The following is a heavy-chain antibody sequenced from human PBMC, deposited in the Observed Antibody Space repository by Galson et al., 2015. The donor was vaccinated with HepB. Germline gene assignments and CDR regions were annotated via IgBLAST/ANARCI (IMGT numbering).Heavy chain of an antibody. Sequence: SVKVSCKASGYTFTSYAMNWVRQAPGQGLEWMGWINTNTGNPTYAQGFTGRFVFSLDTSVSTAYLQISSLKAEDTAVYYCARGIAAAGKKAGFDYWGQGTLVTVSS. J-gene: IGHJ4*02. CDR3: ARGIAAAGKKAGFDY. V-gene: IGHV7-4-1*02. CDR1: GYTFTSYA. D-gene: IGHD6-13*01. CDR2: INTNTGNP.